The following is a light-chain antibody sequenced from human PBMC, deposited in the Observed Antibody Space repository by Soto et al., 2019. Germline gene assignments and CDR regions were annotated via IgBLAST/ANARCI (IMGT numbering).Light chain of an antibody. CDR2: EVS. CDR3: SSYAGSNNFVV. J-gene: IGLJ1*01. CDR1: SSDVGGYNY. V-gene: IGLV2-8*01. Sequence: QSALTQPPSASGSPGQSVTISCTGTSSDVGGYNYVSWYQQHPGKAPKLMIYEVSKRPSGVPDRFSGSKSGNTAPLTVSGLQAEDEADYYCSSYAGSNNFVVFGTGTKVTVL.